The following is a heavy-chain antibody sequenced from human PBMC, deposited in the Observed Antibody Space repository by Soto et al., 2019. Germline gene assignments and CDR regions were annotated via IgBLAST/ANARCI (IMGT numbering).Heavy chain of an antibody. CDR3: ARGGCSGGSCYHASWFDP. CDR2: INPNSGGT. Sequence: QVQLVQSGAEVKKPGASVKVSCKASGYTFTGYYMHWVRQAPGQGLEWMGWINPNSGGTNYAQKFQGWVTMTRDTXIXTXXMELSRLRSDDTAVYYCARGGCSGGSCYHASWFDPWGQGTLVTVSS. V-gene: IGHV1-2*04. J-gene: IGHJ5*02. D-gene: IGHD2-15*01. CDR1: GYTFTGYY.